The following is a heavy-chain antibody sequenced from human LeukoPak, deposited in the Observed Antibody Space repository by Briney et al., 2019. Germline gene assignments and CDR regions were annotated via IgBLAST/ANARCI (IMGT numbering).Heavy chain of an antibody. V-gene: IGHV3-30*02. CDR1: GFTFSSYG. J-gene: IGHJ4*02. D-gene: IGHD6-13*01. CDR3: AKDRSSSWYYFDY. CDR2: IRYDGSNK. Sequence: GGSLRLSCAASGFTFSSYGMHWVRQAPGKGLEWVAFIRYDGSNKYYADPVKGRFTISRDNSKNTLYLQMNSLRAEDTAVYYCAKDRSSSWYYFDYWGQGTLVTVSS.